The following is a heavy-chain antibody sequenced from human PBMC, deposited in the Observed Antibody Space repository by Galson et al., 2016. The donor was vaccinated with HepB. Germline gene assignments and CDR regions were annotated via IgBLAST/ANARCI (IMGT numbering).Heavy chain of an antibody. CDR2: IKPSGGNT. J-gene: IGHJ4*02. V-gene: IGHV1-46*01. Sequence: SVKVSCKASGYGFTIYDINWVRQAPGQGLEWMGIIKPSGGNTIYAQKFQDRITMTRDTSTSTVYRELISLRSEDTAVYYCARELDHSFYFDYWGQGTLLTVSS. CDR1: GYGFTIYD. CDR3: ARELDHSFYFDY. D-gene: IGHD1-14*01.